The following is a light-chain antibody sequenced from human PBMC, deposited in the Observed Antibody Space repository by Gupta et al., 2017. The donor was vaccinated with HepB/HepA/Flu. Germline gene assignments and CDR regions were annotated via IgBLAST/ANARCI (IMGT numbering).Light chain of an antibody. Sequence: IPMTQSPSSLSASVVDRVTITCRASQSISSYLNWYKQNTRNASKFMCVAASRLQSGGPSRGSGSGSGNDLKISISRVENEDFETYSRPRRDRTSFTFGHGTQVDIK. J-gene: IGKJ3*01. CDR1: QSISSY. V-gene: IGKV1-39*01. CDR3: PRRDRTSFT. CDR2: AAS.